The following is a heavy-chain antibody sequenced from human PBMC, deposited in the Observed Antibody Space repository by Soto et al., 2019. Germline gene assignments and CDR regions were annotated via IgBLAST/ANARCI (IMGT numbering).Heavy chain of an antibody. CDR1: GYTFTSYY. J-gene: IGHJ6*02. V-gene: IGHV1-46*01. CDR2: INPSGGST. CDR3: ARVGSQLALDYYYGMDV. Sequence: ASVKVSCKASGYTFTSYYMDRVRQAPGQGLEWMGIINPSGGSTSYAQKFQGRVTMTRDTSTSTVYMELSSLRSEDTAVYYCARVGSQLALDYYYGMDVWGQGNTVTVT. D-gene: IGHD3-10*01.